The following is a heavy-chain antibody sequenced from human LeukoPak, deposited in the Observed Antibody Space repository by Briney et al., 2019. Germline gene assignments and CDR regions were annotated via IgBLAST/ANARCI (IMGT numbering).Heavy chain of an antibody. J-gene: IGHJ4*02. D-gene: IGHD3-10*01. CDR1: GDSVSSNSAA. CDR2: TYYRSKSYN. V-gene: IGHV6-1*01. CDR3: ARVDRFGESTHYFDD. Sequence: SQTLSLTCAISGDSVSSNSAAWNWIRQSPSRGLEWLGRTYYRSKSYNDYAVSVKSRITINPDTSKNQFSLQLNSVTPEDTAMYYCARVDRFGESTHYFDDWGQGTLVTVSS.